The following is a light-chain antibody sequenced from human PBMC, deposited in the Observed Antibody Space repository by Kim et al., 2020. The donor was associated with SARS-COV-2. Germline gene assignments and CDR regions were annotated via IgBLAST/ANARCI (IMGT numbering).Light chain of an antibody. CDR3: QQSYSTPPDT. Sequence: SVGDRVTITCRGSQYSSNHLNWYQQKPGEAPKLLIYVASSLQSGVPSRFSGSGSGTDFSLTISSLQPEDVATYYCQQSYSTPPDTFGPGTKVDIK. CDR1: QYSSNH. J-gene: IGKJ3*01. V-gene: IGKV1-39*01. CDR2: VAS.